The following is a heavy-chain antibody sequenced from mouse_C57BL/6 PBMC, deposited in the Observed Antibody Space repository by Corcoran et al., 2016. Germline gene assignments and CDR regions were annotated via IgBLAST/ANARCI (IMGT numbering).Heavy chain of an antibody. J-gene: IGHJ1*03. CDR2: INPNNGGT. CDR3: ARRRTLLGLWYFDV. CDR1: GYTFTDYN. V-gene: IGHV1-18*01. Sequence: EVQLQQSGPELVKPGASVKLPCKASGYTFTDYNMDWVKQSHGKSLEWIGDINPNNGGTNYNQKFKGKATLTVDKSSSTAYMELRSLTSEDTGVYYCARRRTLLGLWYFDVWGTGTTFTVSS. D-gene: IGHD2-1*01.